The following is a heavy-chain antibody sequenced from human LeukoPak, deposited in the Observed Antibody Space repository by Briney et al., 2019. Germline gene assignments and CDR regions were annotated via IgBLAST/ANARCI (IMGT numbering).Heavy chain of an antibody. CDR1: GFTFSSYG. CDR3: ARAGNPSWPVFDY. D-gene: IGHD2-2*01. Sequence: GGSLRLSCAASGFTFSSYGMHWVRQAPGKRLEWVADIRYDGSIKYYADSVKGRFTISRDNSKNTLYLQMNSLRAEDTAVFYCARAGNPSWPVFDYWGQGTLVTVSS. CDR2: IRYDGSIK. V-gene: IGHV3-33*08. J-gene: IGHJ4*02.